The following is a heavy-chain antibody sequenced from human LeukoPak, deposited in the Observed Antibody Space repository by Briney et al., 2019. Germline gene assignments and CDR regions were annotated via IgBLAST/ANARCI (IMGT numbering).Heavy chain of an antibody. V-gene: IGHV3-23*01. J-gene: IGHJ1*01. D-gene: IGHD3-22*01. CDR3: AIMHGYYDGTGYWVQ. CDR2: ITTNGGRT. CDR1: GFIFASYG. Sequence: GGSLRLSCAASGFIFASYGMSWVRQAPGKGLEWVSFITTNGGRTSYADSVEGRFTISGDNPRNTLYMQMNSLRDEDTAVYYCAIMHGYYDGTGYWVQWGQGTLVTVSS.